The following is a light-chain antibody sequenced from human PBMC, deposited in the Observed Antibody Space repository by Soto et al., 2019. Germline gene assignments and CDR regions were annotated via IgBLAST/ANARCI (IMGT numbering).Light chain of an antibody. CDR3: QQYHKWPPWT. CDR2: AVS. V-gene: IGKV3-15*01. CDR1: QSVRNN. Sequence: EIVMTQSPVTLSVSPGDGATLFCRASQSVRNNLAWYQQKPGLAPRLLIYAVSTRATGVPARFSGNGSETEFTLTISGLQSDDFALYYCQQYHKWPPWTFGQGTK. J-gene: IGKJ1*01.